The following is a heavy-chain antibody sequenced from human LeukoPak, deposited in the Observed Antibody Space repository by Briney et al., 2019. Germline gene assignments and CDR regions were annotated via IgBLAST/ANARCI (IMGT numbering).Heavy chain of an antibody. V-gene: IGHV1-2*02. J-gene: IGHJ4*02. Sequence: ASVKVSCKASGGTFSSYAISWVRQAPGQGLEWMGWINPNSGGTNYAQKFQGRVTMTRDTSISTAYMELSRLRSDDTAVYYCANLGYCSGGSCKRGDYWGQGTLVTVSS. CDR3: ANLGYCSGGSCKRGDY. D-gene: IGHD2-15*01. CDR2: INPNSGGT. CDR1: GGTFSSYA.